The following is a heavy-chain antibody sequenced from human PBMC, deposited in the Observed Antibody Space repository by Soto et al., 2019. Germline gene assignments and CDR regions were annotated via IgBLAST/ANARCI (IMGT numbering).Heavy chain of an antibody. CDR3: ARGRPPLVNHPAFDI. Sequence: QVQLQESGPGLVKPSETLSLTCTVSGASISSYYWSWIRQPPGKGLEWIGYIYYSGSTNYNPSLKSRVTISVATSKNQFSLKLSSVTAADTAVYYCARGRPPLVNHPAFDIWGQGTMVTVSS. CDR1: GASISSYY. CDR2: IYYSGST. V-gene: IGHV4-59*01. D-gene: IGHD6-13*01. J-gene: IGHJ3*02.